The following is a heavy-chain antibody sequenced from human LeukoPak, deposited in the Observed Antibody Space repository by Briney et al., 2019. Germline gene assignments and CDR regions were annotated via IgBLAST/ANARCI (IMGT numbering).Heavy chain of an antibody. Sequence: PGGSLRLSCAASGFTVSSNYMSWVRQAPGKGLEWVSVIYSGGSTYYADSVKGRFTISRDNSKNTLYLQMNSLRAEDTAVYNCARGRIQLYQHYYYYMDVWGKGTTVTVSS. V-gene: IGHV3-53*01. CDR1: GFTVSSNY. D-gene: IGHD5-18*01. CDR3: ARGRIQLYQHYYYYMDV. CDR2: IYSGGST. J-gene: IGHJ6*03.